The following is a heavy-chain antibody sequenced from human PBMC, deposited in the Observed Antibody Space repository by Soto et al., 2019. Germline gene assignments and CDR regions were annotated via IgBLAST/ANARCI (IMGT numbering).Heavy chain of an antibody. CDR1: GFTFSSYA. CDR2: ICGSGGST. Sequence: HPGGSLRLSCAASGFTFSSYAMTWVRQAPGKGLEWVSAICGSGGSTYYADSVKGRFTISRDNAKNTLYLQMNSLRAEDTAVYYCAKDRTALRYFDWLLVRYYGMDVWGQGTTVTVSS. V-gene: IGHV3-23*01. CDR3: AKDRTALRYFDWLLVRYYGMDV. J-gene: IGHJ6*02. D-gene: IGHD3-9*01.